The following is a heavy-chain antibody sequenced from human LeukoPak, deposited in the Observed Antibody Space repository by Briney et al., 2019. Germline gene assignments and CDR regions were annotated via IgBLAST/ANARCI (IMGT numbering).Heavy chain of an antibody. D-gene: IGHD5-18*01. CDR2: IYYSGST. CDR1: GVSISSYY. Sequence: SETLSLTCTVSGVSISSYYWSWIRQLPGKGLEWIGYIYYSGSTNYNPSLKSRVTISVDTSKNQFSLKLSSVTAADTAVYYCASLGYSYGSDFDYWGQGTLVTVSS. J-gene: IGHJ4*02. CDR3: ASLGYSYGSDFDY. V-gene: IGHV4-59*08.